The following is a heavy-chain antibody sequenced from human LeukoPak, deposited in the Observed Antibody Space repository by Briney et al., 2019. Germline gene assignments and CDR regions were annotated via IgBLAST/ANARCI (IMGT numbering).Heavy chain of an antibody. CDR3: ARSPSRPLPWFGEWDQYYFDY. D-gene: IGHD3-10*01. CDR2: INHSGST. J-gene: IGHJ4*02. V-gene: IGHV4-39*07. CDR1: GGSISGSSYY. Sequence: SETLSLTCTVSGGSISGSSYYWSWIRQPPGKGLEWIGEINHSGSTNYNPSLKSRVTISVDTSKNQFSLKLSSVTAADTAVYYCARSPSRPLPWFGEWDQYYFDYWGQGTLVTVSS.